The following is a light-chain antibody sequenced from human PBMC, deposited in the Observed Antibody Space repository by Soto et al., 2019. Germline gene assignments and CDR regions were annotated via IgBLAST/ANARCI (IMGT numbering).Light chain of an antibody. V-gene: IGLV2-14*01. CDR1: SSDVGSYNY. CDR3: SSYTSSSTLFV. J-gene: IGLJ1*01. Sequence: QSALTQPASVSGSPGQSITISCTGTSSDVGSYNYVSWYQQHPGKAPKLMIYKVSNRPSGVSNRFSGSKSGNTASLTISGLQAEDEADYFCSSYTSSSTLFVFGTGTKLTVL. CDR2: KVS.